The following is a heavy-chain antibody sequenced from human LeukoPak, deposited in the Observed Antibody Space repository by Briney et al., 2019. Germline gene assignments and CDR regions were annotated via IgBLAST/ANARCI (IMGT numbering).Heavy chain of an antibody. Sequence: PSETLSLTCTVSGGSISSYYWSWIRQPPGKGLEWIGYIYYSGSTNYNPSLKSRVTISVDTSKNQFSLKLSSVTAADTAVYYCARGEGGGKEPFDIWGQGTMVTVSS. CDR3: ARGEGGGKEPFDI. CDR2: IYYSGST. V-gene: IGHV4-59*01. CDR1: GGSISSYY. J-gene: IGHJ3*02. D-gene: IGHD4-23*01.